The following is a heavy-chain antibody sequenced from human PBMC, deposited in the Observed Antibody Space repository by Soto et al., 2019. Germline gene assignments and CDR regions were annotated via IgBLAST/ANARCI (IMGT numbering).Heavy chain of an antibody. D-gene: IGHD6-25*01. J-gene: IGHJ4*02. Sequence: SETLSLTCTVSRGSISSGTNYWAWIRQPPGNGLEWIANIYYIGSTFYNPSLKSRVTISLDTSKNQFSLKLRSVTAADTAVYYCARNEAGWYFDSWGPGTMVTV. V-gene: IGHV4-39*01. CDR2: IYYIGST. CDR3: ARNEAGWYFDS. CDR1: RGSISSGTNY.